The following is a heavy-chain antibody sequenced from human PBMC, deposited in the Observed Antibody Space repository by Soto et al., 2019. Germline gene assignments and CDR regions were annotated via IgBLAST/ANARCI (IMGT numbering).Heavy chain of an antibody. CDR2: IYHTGAT. Sequence: QLQLQESGSGLVKPSQTLSLTCTVSGGSMRTDDHSWSWIRQAPGTGLEWIGYIYHTGATHRNPSLSSRVTISIDTSKRQFSLQLNSVTASDTAVYDCARDSTSDTSGYGSWCDPWGMGILVTVS. J-gene: IGHJ5*02. CDR3: ARDSTSDTSGYGSWCDP. D-gene: IGHD5-12*01. CDR1: GGSMRTDDHS. V-gene: IGHV4-30-2*01.